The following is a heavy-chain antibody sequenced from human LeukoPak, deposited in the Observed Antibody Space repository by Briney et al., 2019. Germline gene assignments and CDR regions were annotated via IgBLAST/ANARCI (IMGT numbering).Heavy chain of an antibody. CDR1: GGSFSGYY. V-gene: IGHV4-34*01. CDR2: INHSGST. CDR3: ARAIYGDYRGPAPWSWSADY. Sequence: PSETLSLTRAVDGGSFSGYYWSWIRQPPGKGLEWIGEINHSGSTNYNPSLKSRVTISIDTSKNQFSLKLSSVTAADTAVYYCARAIYGDYRGPAPWSWSADYWGQGTLVTVSS. J-gene: IGHJ4*02. D-gene: IGHD4-17*01.